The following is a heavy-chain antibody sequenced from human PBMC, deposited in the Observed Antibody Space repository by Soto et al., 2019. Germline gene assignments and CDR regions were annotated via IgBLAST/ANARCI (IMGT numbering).Heavy chain of an antibody. CDR3: ARGETAHYDILTGYYYDAFDI. Sequence: EVQLVESGGGLVQPGGSLRLSCAASGFTFSSYSMNWVRQAPGKGLEWVSYISSSSSTIYYADSVKRRFTISRDNAKNSLYLQMNSLRAEDTAVYYCARGETAHYDILTGYYYDAFDIWGQGTMVTVSS. CDR1: GFTFSSYS. V-gene: IGHV3-48*01. CDR2: ISSSSSTI. D-gene: IGHD3-9*01. J-gene: IGHJ3*02.